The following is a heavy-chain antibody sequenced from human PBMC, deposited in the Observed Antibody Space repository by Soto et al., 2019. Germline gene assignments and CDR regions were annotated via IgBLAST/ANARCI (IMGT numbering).Heavy chain of an antibody. J-gene: IGHJ4*02. CDR3: ARDPPPPDY. CDR1: GCTFASYA. V-gene: IGHV1-18*01. CDR2: ISAYNGNT. Sequence: GASVKVSCKASGCTFASYAISWMRQAPGQGLEWMGWISAYNGNTNYAQKLQGRVTMTTDTSTSTAYMELRSLRSDDTAVYYCARDPPPPDYWGQGTLVTVSS.